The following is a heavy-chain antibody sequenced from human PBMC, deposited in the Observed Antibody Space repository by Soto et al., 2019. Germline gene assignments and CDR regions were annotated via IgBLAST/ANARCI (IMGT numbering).Heavy chain of an antibody. D-gene: IGHD6-19*01. CDR2: ISGDGSHT. CDR1: GFTFSNYW. CDR3: GRDGVQSNGWYDAFDL. Sequence: ELQLVESGGGLVQPGGSLRVSCAASGFTFSNYWMHGVRQAPGKGLVWVSRISGDGSHTNYADSVKGRFTISRDNAKNTLYLQMNSLSVEDTAVYYCGRDGVQSNGWYDAFDLWGRATMVTVSS. V-gene: IGHV3-74*01. J-gene: IGHJ3*01.